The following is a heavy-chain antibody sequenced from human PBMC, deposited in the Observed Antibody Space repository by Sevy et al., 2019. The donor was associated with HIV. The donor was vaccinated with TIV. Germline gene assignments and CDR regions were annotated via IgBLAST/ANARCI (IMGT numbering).Heavy chain of an antibody. D-gene: IGHD6-13*01. CDR3: AREDHTSTWNWFDP. CDR2: VSRAGSTI. V-gene: IGHV3-48*01. CDR1: GFTFSSYS. Sequence: GGSLRLSCAASGFTFSSYSMNWVRQAPEKGLEWISYVSRAGSTIYYADSVKGRFTSSRDNAMNSLYLQMNSLRAEDTAVYYCAREDHTSTWNWFDPWGRGTLVTVSS. J-gene: IGHJ5*02.